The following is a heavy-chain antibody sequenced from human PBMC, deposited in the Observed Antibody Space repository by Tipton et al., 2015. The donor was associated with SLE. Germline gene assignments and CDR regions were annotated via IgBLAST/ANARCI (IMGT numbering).Heavy chain of an antibody. CDR1: GGSFSGYY. V-gene: IGHV4-34*01. CDR3: ARWAPGYSSSWWRGPSTGFDY. Sequence: TLSLTCAVYGGSFSGYYWSWIRQPPGKGLEWIGEINHSGSTNYNPSLKSRVTISVDTSKNQFSLKLSSVTAADTAVYYCARWAPGYSSSWWRGPSTGFDYWGQGTLVTVSS. J-gene: IGHJ4*02. CDR2: INHSGST. D-gene: IGHD6-13*01.